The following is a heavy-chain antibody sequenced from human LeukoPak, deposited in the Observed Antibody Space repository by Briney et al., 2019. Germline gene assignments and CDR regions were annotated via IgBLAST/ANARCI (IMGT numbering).Heavy chain of an antibody. J-gene: IGHJ4*02. V-gene: IGHV4-34*01. Sequence: PSETLSLTCAVYGGSFSGYYWSWIRQPPGKGLEWIGEINHSGSTNYNPSLKSRVTISVDTSKNQFSLKLSSVTAADTAVYYCARLSRYGSGSYYSQDYWGQGTLVTVSS. CDR3: ARLSRYGSGSYYSQDY. D-gene: IGHD3-10*01. CDR1: GGSFSGYY. CDR2: INHSGST.